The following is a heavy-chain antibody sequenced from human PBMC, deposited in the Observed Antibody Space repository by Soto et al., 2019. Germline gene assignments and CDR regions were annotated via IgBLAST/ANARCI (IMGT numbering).Heavy chain of an antibody. CDR2: ISYSGSS. V-gene: IGHV4-31*03. Sequence: SETLSLTCTVSGGSNIRDGYYWSWIRQHPGKGLGWIAYISYSGSSYSNPSLKSRVTISADTSKNQFSLRLTSVTAADTAVYFCARATPADFEHFWGQGTLVIGSS. D-gene: IGHD2-2*01. CDR3: ARATPADFEHF. J-gene: IGHJ4*02. CDR1: GGSNIRDGYY.